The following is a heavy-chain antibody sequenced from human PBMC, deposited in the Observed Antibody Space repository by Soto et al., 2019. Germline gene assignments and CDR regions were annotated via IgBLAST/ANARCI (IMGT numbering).Heavy chain of an antibody. D-gene: IGHD6-19*01. CDR1: GFSFSTYG. V-gene: IGHV3-23*01. CDR3: AKGVPGIAVAGTGYFQH. Sequence: GGSLRLSCAASGFSFSTYGMHWVRQAPGKGLGWVLVISVIGDSTYYADSVKGRFTISRDNSKNTLYLQMNSLRAEDTAVYYCAKGVPGIAVAGTGYFQHWGQGTLVTVSS. J-gene: IGHJ1*01. CDR2: ISVIGDST.